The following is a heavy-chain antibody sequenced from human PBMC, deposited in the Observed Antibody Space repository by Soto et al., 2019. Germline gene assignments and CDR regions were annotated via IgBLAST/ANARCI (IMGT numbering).Heavy chain of an antibody. Sequence: PGESLKISCKGSGYSFTSYWIGWVRQMPGKGLEWMGIIYPGDSDTRYSPSFQGQVTISADKSISTAYLQWSSLKASDTAMYYCARLRGYCSSTSCLTPFVDYWGQGTLVTVSS. CDR2: IYPGDSDT. CDR1: GYSFTSYW. V-gene: IGHV5-51*01. J-gene: IGHJ4*02. CDR3: ARLRGYCSSTSCLTPFVDY. D-gene: IGHD2-2*01.